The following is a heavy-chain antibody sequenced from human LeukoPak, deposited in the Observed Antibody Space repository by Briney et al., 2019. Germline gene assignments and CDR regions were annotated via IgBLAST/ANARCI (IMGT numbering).Heavy chain of an antibody. D-gene: IGHD3-16*01. J-gene: IGHJ3*02. Sequence: VASVKVSCKAYGYTFMSHGISWVRQAPGQGLEWMGWISGPSSNTNYAQRLQGRVTMTTGTSTTTAYMELRSLRSDDTAVYYCARATGTWGHDGFDIWGQGTMVTVSS. V-gene: IGHV1-18*01. CDR1: GYTFMSHG. CDR3: ARATGTWGHDGFDI. CDR2: ISGPSSNT.